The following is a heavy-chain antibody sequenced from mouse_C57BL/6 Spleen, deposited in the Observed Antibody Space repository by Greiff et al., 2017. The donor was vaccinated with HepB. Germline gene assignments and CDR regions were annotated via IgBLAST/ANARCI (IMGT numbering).Heavy chain of an antibody. CDR1: GYTFTDYY. Sequence: VQLQESGPELVKPGASVKISCKASGYTFTDYYINWVKQRPGQGLEWIGWIFPGSGSTYYNEKFKGKATLTVDKSSSTAYMLLSSLTSEDSAVYFCARSPNLHYYGSSLYFDVWGTGTTVTVSS. D-gene: IGHD1-1*01. V-gene: IGHV1-75*01. CDR2: IFPGSGST. J-gene: IGHJ1*03. CDR3: ARSPNLHYYGSSLYFDV.